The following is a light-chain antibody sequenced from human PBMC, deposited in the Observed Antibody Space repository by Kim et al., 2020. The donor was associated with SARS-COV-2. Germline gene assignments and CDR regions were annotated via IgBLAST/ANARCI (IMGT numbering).Light chain of an antibody. J-gene: IGKJ1*01. CDR2: DAT. CDR3: QQSNDWPPWT. V-gene: IGKV3-15*01. CDR1: QTINYR. Sequence: APGERATLSCRASQTINYRVVWYQQKPGQAPRLRIYDATTRATGVPARFIGSGSETDFTLTISSLQSEDFAVYYCQQSNDWPPWTFGQGTKVDIK.